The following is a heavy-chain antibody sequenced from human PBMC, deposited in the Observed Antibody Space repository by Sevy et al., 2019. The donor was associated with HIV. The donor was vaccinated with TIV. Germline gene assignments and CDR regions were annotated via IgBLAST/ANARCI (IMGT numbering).Heavy chain of an antibody. D-gene: IGHD3-10*01. V-gene: IGHV4-38-2*02. CDR2: IYHSGST. CDR3: AIAPLESAGWFDP. J-gene: IGHJ5*02. CDR1: GYSISSGYY. Sequence: ETLSLTCTVSGYSISSGYYWGWIRQPPGKGLEWIGSIYHSGSTYYNPSLKSRVTISVDTSKNQFSLKLSSVTAADTAVYYCAIAPLESAGWFDPWGQGTLVTVSS.